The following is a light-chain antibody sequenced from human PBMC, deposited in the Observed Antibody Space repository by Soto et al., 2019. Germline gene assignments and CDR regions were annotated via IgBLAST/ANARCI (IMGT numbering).Light chain of an antibody. Sequence: QSVLTQPPSVFEAPGQRVTISCTGSSSNIGAGYEAHWYQQVPGTAPKLLIYENNKRPSGVPDRFSGSKSGTSASLAITGLQAEDEAEYYCQSYDSSLSGYVFGTGTKLTVL. CDR3: QSYDSSLSGYV. J-gene: IGLJ1*01. CDR2: ENN. CDR1: SSNIGAGYE. V-gene: IGLV1-40*01.